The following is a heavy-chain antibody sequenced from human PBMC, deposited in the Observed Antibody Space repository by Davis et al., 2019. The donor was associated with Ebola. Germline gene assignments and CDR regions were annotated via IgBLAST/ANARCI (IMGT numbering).Heavy chain of an antibody. V-gene: IGHV3-11*01. CDR3: ARDVVGATL. CDR2: ISPSGRNI. Sequence: GGSLRLSCAASGFSFSDYQMSWIRQAPGKGPEWVSYISPSGRNIYYADSVRGRFTISRDTAKNSLYLQMNSLRAEDTAVYYCARDVVGATLWGQGTLVTVSS. CDR1: GFSFSDYQ. J-gene: IGHJ4*02. D-gene: IGHD1-26*01.